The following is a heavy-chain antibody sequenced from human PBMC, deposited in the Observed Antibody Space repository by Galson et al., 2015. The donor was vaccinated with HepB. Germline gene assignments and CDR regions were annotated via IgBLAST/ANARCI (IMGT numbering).Heavy chain of an antibody. CDR3: AKYGGERTFNI. CDR2: IYYSGST. V-gene: IGHV4-31*03. CDR1: GGAISTGGYY. J-gene: IGHJ3*02. Sequence: TLSLTCTVSGGAISTGGYYWTWIRQPPGKGLEWVGYIYYSGSTYYNPSLKSRLTISVDTPRSQFSLKLSSVTAADTAIYYCAKYGGERTFNIWGQGTMVTVSS. D-gene: IGHD2-21*01.